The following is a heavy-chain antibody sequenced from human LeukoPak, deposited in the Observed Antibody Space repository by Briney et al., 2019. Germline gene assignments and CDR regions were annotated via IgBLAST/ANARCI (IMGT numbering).Heavy chain of an antibody. J-gene: IGHJ4*02. CDR2: TRKKTNSYTT. V-gene: IGHV3-72*01. CDR1: GFTFSDHY. Sequence: GGPLRLSCAASGFTFSDHYMDWVRRAPGKGLEWVGRTRKKTNSYTTEYAASVKGRFTISRDDSKNSLYLQMNSLKAEDTAVYYCTRVVLVGTTYSYFDYWGQGTLVTVSS. CDR3: TRVVLVGTTYSYFDY. D-gene: IGHD1-26*01.